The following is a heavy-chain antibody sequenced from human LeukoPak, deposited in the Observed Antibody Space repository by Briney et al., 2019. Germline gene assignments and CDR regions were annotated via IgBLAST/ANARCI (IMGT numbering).Heavy chain of an antibody. CDR2: MNPNSGNT. D-gene: IGHD6-19*01. J-gene: IGHJ5*02. V-gene: IGHV1-8*01. CDR1: GYTFTSYD. Sequence: ASVKVSCKASGYTFTSYDINWVRQATGQGLEWMGWMNPNSGNTGYAQKFQGRVTMTRNTSISTAYMELSSLRSEDTTVYYCARESWIGSGWYWFDPWGQGTLVTVSS. CDR3: ARESWIGSGWYWFDP.